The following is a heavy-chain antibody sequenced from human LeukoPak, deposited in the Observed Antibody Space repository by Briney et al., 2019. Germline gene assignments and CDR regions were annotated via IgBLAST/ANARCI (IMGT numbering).Heavy chain of an antibody. CDR1: GYTLIDYY. CDR2: INPNSGGT. D-gene: IGHD3-22*01. Sequence: ASVTVSCKASGYTLIDYYMHWVRQAPGQGLEWMGRINPNSGGTNYAQKFQGRVTMTRDTSISTVYMELSRLRSDDTAVYYCARVGYYESSGYYEYWGQGTLVTVSS. J-gene: IGHJ4*02. V-gene: IGHV1-2*06. CDR3: ARVGYYESSGYYEY.